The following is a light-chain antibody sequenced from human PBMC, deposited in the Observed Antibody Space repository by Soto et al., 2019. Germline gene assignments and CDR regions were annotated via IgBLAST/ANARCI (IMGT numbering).Light chain of an antibody. CDR2: EVS. J-gene: IGLJ2*01. CDR3: SSYTSISTLVV. V-gene: IGLV2-14*01. Sequence: QSALTQPASVSGSPGQSITISCTGTSSDVGGYNYVSWYQQHPGKAPKLMIYEVSNRPSGVSNRFSGSKSGNTASLTISGHQAEDEADYYCSSYTSISTLVVFGGGTKVTVL. CDR1: SSDVGGYNY.